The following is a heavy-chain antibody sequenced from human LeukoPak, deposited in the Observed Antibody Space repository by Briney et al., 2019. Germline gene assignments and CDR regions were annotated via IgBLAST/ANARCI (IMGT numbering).Heavy chain of an antibody. D-gene: IGHD3-9*01. CDR3: ARGPTYYDILTGYYGMAGYFDY. J-gene: IGHJ4*02. V-gene: IGHV4-59*01. CDR2: FYYSGST. Sequence: SETLSLTCAVSGGSISSYYWSWIRQPPGKGLEWIGFFYYSGSTNYNPSLKSRVTISVDTSKNQFSLKLSSVTAADTAVYYCARGPTYYDILTGYYGMAGYFDYWGQGTLVTVSS. CDR1: GGSISSYY.